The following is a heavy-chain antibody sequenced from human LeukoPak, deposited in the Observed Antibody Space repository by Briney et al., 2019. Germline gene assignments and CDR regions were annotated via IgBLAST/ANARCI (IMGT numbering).Heavy chain of an antibody. D-gene: IGHD5-18*01. V-gene: IGHV4-61*01. CDR3: AGWIRLWLKSPDAFDI. CDR2: IYYSGGT. J-gene: IGHJ3*02. Sequence: PSETLSLTCTVSGGSVSSGSYYWSWIRQPPGKGLEWIGYIYYSGGTNYNPSLKSRVTISVDTSKNQFSLKLSSVTAADTAVYYCAGWIRLWLKSPDAFDIWGQGTMVTVSS. CDR1: GGSVSSGSYY.